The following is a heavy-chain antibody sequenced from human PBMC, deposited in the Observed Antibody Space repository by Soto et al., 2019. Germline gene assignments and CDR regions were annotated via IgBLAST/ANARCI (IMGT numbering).Heavy chain of an antibody. CDR2: ISGSGGST. CDR1: GFTFSSYA. D-gene: IGHD2-15*01. CDR3: AKHLRGCSGGSCYEADY. Sequence: EVQLLESGGGLVQPGGSLRLSCAASGFTFSSYAMSWVRQAPGKGLEWVSAISGSGGSTYYADSVKRRFTISRDNSKNGLYLQMNSLRAEDTAVYYCAKHLRGCSGGSCYEADYWGQGTLVTVSS. V-gene: IGHV3-23*01. J-gene: IGHJ4*02.